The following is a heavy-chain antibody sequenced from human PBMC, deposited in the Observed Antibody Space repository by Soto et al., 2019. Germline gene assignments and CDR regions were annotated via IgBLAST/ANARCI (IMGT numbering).Heavy chain of an antibody. CDR3: TTSFPHSGYENCDY. J-gene: IGHJ4*02. CDR1: GFTFNNAW. CDR2: IKTKTDGGTT. V-gene: IGHV3-15*07. D-gene: IGHD5-12*01. Sequence: PGGSLRLSCAASGFTFNNAWMNWVRQAPGKGLEWVGLIKTKTDGGTTDYAAPVKGRFTISRDDSKNTLYLQMDSLKTEDTAVYYCTTSFPHSGYENCDYWAQGTLVIGSS.